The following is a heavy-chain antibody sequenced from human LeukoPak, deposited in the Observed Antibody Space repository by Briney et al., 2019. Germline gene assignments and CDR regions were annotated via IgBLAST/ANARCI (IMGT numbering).Heavy chain of an antibody. CDR2: TNSGGTT. CDR3: ARDQNV. V-gene: IGHV3-66*02. J-gene: IGHJ6*02. CDR1: GFTASTNY. Sequence: GGSLRLSCAASGFTASTNYMSWVRQAPGKGLEWVSVTNSGGTTHYAESVKGRFTISRDNSKNTVYLQMNSLRTEDTAVYYCARDQNVWGQGTTVTVSS.